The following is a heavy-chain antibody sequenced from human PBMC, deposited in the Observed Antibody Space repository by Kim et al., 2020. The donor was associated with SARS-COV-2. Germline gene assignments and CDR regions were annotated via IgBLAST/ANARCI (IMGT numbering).Heavy chain of an antibody. CDR1: GFTFSSYA. J-gene: IGHJ6*02. CDR2: ISYDGSNK. CDR3: AGLPFPYYDILTGPRLSDMDV. D-gene: IGHD3-9*01. V-gene: IGHV3-30*04. Sequence: GGSLRLSCAASGFTFSSYAMHWVRQAPGKGLEWVAVISYDGSNKYYADSVKGRFTISRDNSKNTLYLQMNSLRAEDTAVYYCAGLPFPYYDILTGPRLSDMDVWGQGTTVTVSS.